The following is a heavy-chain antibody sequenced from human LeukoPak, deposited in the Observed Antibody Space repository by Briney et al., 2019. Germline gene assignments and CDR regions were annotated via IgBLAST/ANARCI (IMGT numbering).Heavy chain of an antibody. CDR1: GGSVSSVSYY. Sequence: SETLSLTCTVSGGSVSSVSYYWSWIRQPPGKGLEWIGYIYYSGSTNYNPSLKSRVTISVDTSKNQFSLKLSSVTAADTAVYYCARSYSSEPYFDYWGQGTLVTVSS. CDR2: IYYSGST. CDR3: ARSYSSEPYFDY. D-gene: IGHD6-19*01. V-gene: IGHV4-61*01. J-gene: IGHJ4*02.